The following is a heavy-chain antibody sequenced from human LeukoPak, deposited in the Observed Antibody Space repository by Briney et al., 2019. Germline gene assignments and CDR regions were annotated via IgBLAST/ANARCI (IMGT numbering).Heavy chain of an antibody. CDR1: GYSISSGYY. CDR2: IYHSGST. V-gene: IGHV4-38-2*01. Sequence: SETLSLTCAVSGYSISSGYYWGWIRQPPGKGLEWIGSIYHSGSTYYNPSLKSRVTISVDTSKNQVSLKLSSVTAADTAVYYCARGEQQLAIDYWGQGTLVTVSS. D-gene: IGHD6-13*01. J-gene: IGHJ4*02. CDR3: ARGEQQLAIDY.